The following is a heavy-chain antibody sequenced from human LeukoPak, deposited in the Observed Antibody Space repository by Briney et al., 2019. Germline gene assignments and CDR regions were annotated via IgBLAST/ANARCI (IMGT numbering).Heavy chain of an antibody. CDR3: TKEEQQLWFFDY. D-gene: IGHD5-18*01. Sequence: GGSLRLSCAAAGFTFRSNGMHWVRQAPGKGLEWVAFIRYDGNNQYYADSVKGRFTISRDNSKNTLYLHMNSLRAEDTAVYYCTKEEQQLWFFDYWGQGTLVTVSS. J-gene: IGHJ4*02. CDR1: GFTFRSNG. V-gene: IGHV3-30*02. CDR2: IRYDGNNQ.